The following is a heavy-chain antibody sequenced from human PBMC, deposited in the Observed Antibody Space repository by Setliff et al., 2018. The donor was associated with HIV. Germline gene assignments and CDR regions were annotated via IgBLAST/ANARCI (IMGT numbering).Heavy chain of an antibody. J-gene: IGHJ6*02. CDR3: AKDREVTIYYYYYGMDV. CDR1: GGSISAYY. CDR2: IYTSGST. D-gene: IGHD4-17*01. Sequence: SETLSLTCNVSGGSISAYYWSWVRQPPGKGLEWIGHIYTSGSTNYNPSLKSRVTISVDTSKNQFSLRLTSVTAADTAVYYCAKDREVTIYYYYYGMDVWGQGTTVTVSS. V-gene: IGHV4-4*08.